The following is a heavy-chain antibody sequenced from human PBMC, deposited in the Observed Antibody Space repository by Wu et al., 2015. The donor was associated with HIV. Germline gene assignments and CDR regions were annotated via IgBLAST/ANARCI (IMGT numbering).Heavy chain of an antibody. Sequence: QVQLVQSGAEVKKLGASVKVSCKASGYTFTDYYIHWVRQAPRQGLEWMGWINPNSGGTNYAQKFQGRVTMTRDTSISTAYMELSRLKYDDTAVYYCASAYSTGWYSDYWAKERCHRLL. CDR1: GYTFTDYY. J-gene: IGHJ4*01. CDR3: ASAYSTGWYSDY. CDR2: INPNSGGT. D-gene: IGHD6-19*01. V-gene: IGHV1-2*02.